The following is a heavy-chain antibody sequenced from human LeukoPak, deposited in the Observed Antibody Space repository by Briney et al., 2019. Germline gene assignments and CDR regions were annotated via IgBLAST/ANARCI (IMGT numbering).Heavy chain of an antibody. CDR1: GFTFSSYW. CDR2: INSDGSST. J-gene: IGHJ5*02. Sequence: GGSLRLSCAASGFTFSSYWMHWVRQAPGKGLVWVSRINSDGSSTSYADSVKGRFTISRDNAKNTLYLQMNSLRAEDTAVYYCARGLGYCSGGSCYPWWFDPWGQGTLVTASS. CDR3: ARGLGYCSGGSCYPWWFDP. V-gene: IGHV3-74*01. D-gene: IGHD2-15*01.